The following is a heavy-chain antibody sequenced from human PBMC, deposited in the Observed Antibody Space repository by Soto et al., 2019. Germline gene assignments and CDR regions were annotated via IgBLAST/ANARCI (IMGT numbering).Heavy chain of an antibody. CDR1: GFTFSNYA. J-gene: IGHJ4*02. D-gene: IGHD6-13*01. CDR2: IGSNGGST. V-gene: IGHV3-64D*08. Sequence: PGGSLRLSCSASGFTFSNYAMHWVRQAPGKGLEYVSTIGSNGGSTYYADSVKGRFTISRDNSMNTLYLQMSSLRAEDTAVYYCVKGGSSSWYRDYFDYWGQGTLVTVSS. CDR3: VKGGSSSWYRDYFDY.